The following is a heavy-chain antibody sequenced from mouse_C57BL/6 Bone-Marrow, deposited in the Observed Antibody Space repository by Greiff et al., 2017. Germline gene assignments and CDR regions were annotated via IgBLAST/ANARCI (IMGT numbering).Heavy chain of an antibody. V-gene: IGHV14-2*01. CDR1: GFNIKDYY. CDR2: IDPEDGET. CDR3: ARGWLLNVCAY. Sequence: EVQGVEPGAELVKPGASVKLSCTASGFNIKDYYMHWVKQRTEQGLEWIGRIDPEDGETKYAPKFQGKATITADTSSNTAYLQLSSLTSEDTAVYYGARGWLLNVCAYWGQGTLVTVSA. D-gene: IGHD2-3*01. J-gene: IGHJ3*01.